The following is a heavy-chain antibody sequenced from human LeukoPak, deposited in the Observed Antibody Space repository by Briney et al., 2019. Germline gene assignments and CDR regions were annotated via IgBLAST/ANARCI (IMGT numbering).Heavy chain of an antibody. CDR3: ARVRYDSTASYFDY. J-gene: IGHJ4*02. CDR2: VTSSGST. CDR1: GFTFSNYA. V-gene: IGHV3-23*01. Sequence: GGSLRLSCAASGFTFSNYAITWVRQAPGKGLEWVSAVTSSGSTYYADSVKGRFTISRDNSKNTLYLQVNSLRAEDTAVYYCARVRYDSTASYFDYWGQGTLVTVSS. D-gene: IGHD3-22*01.